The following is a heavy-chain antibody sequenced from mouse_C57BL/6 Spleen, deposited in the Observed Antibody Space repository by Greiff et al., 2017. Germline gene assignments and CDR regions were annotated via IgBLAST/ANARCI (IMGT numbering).Heavy chain of an antibody. CDR1: GYTFTDYE. Sequence: VQLQQSGAELVRPGASVTLSCKASGYTFTDYEMHWVKQTPVHGQVWIGAIDPETGGTAYNQKFKGKAILTADKSSSTAYMELRSLTSEDSAVYYCTRSDDGYYPPFAYWGQGTLVTVSA. D-gene: IGHD2-3*01. CDR3: TRSDDGYYPPFAY. V-gene: IGHV1-15*01. CDR2: IDPETGGT. J-gene: IGHJ3*01.